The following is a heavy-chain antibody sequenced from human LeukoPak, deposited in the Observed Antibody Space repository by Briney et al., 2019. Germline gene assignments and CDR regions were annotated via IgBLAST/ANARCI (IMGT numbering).Heavy chain of an antibody. CDR2: IYSGGST. CDR3: AKEGHASAVLAPAIPGT. Sequence: GGSLILSCAASGFTVSSNYMSWVRQAPGKVLEWVSVIYSGGSTYYADSVKGRFTISRDNSKNTLYLQMNSLRDEDTAVYYCAKEGHASAVLAPAIPGTWGQGTLVTVSS. CDR1: GFTVSSNY. J-gene: IGHJ5*02. V-gene: IGHV3-53*01. D-gene: IGHD2-21*02.